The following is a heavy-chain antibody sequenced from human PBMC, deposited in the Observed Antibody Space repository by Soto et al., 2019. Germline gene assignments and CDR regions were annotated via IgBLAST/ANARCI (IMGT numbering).Heavy chain of an antibody. J-gene: IGHJ4*02. CDR3: ASGGGYSGYVLGY. CDR2: IIPIFGTA. Sequence: QVQLVQSGAEVKKPGSSVKVSCKASGGTFSSYAISWVRQAPGQGLEWMGGIIPIFGTANYAQKFQGRVTITADESTSTAYRELTSRKSEDTAVYYCASGGGYSGYVLGYWGQGTLVTVSS. D-gene: IGHD5-12*01. CDR1: GGTFSSYA. V-gene: IGHV1-69*01.